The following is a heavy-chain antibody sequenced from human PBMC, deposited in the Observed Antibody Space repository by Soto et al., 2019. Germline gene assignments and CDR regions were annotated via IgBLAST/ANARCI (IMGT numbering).Heavy chain of an antibody. CDR3: ARITGRHLDY. V-gene: IGHV4-39*01. Sequence: QLQLQESGPGLVEPWETLSLTCTVSSGSISVTNVFWGWVRQPPGKGLEWIGNIDYSGTAYFSPSLASRVTFLVDTSKNQYSLTLYSVTAADTAVYYCARITGRHLDYWGQGILVTVSS. J-gene: IGHJ4*02. D-gene: IGHD1-20*01. CDR1: SGSISVTNVF. CDR2: IDYSGTA.